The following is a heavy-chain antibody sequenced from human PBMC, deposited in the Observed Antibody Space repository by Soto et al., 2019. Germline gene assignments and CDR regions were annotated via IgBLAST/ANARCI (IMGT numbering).Heavy chain of an antibody. J-gene: IGHJ4*02. CDR1: GYTFTSYY. V-gene: IGHV1-69*06. CDR3: ARKGYDFWSGYLSY. CDR2: IIPIFGTA. D-gene: IGHD3-3*01. Sequence: GASVKVSCKASGYTFTSYYMHWVRQAPGQGLEWMGGIIPIFGTANYAQKFQGRVTITADKSTSTAYMELSSLRSEDTAVYYCARKGYDFWSGYLSYWGQGTLVTVSS.